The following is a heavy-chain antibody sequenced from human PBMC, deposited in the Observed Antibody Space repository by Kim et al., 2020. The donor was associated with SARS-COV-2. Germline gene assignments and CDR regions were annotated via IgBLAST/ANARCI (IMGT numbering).Heavy chain of an antibody. D-gene: IGHD6-19*01. J-gene: IGHJ4*02. CDR2: IKTDGSGK. CDR3: VKDAPRGWAFDY. Sequence: GGSLRLSCAASRFTFSSYWMYWVRQAPGKGLEWVASIKTDGSGKFYVESVRGRFTISRDNAKNSLFLQMKSLRAEDTAVYYCVKDAPRGWAFDYWGQGTL. CDR1: RFTFSSYW. V-gene: IGHV3-7*01.